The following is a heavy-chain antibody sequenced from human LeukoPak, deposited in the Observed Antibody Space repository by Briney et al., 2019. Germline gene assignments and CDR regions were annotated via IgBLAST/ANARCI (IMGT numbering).Heavy chain of an antibody. CDR3: ARVRFGDLNYFDY. Sequence: PGGSLRLSRAASGFTFSSYWMHWVRQAPGKGLVWVSRINSDGSSSTYADSVKGRFTISRDNAKNTLYLQMNSLRAEDTAVYYCARVRFGDLNYFDYWGQGTLVTVSS. CDR1: GFTFSSYW. D-gene: IGHD3-10*01. V-gene: IGHV3-74*01. CDR2: INSDGSSS. J-gene: IGHJ4*02.